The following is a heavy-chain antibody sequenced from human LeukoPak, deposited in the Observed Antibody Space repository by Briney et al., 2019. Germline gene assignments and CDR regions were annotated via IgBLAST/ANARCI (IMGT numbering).Heavy chain of an antibody. Sequence: SQSLSLTCTVSGVSVSSDRYYWHWIRQSAGKGLEWIGRVYSSGSTIYNPSLKSRVTISVDTSKNQFSLQLSSVTAADTALYYCARDGPRYWFDPWGQGHMVTVSS. V-gene: IGHV4-61*02. CDR1: GVSVSSDRYY. CDR2: VYSSGST. CDR3: ARDGPRYWFDP. J-gene: IGHJ5*02.